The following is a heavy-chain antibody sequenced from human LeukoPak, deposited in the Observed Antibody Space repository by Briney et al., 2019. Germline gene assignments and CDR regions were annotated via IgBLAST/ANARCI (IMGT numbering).Heavy chain of an antibody. J-gene: IGHJ4*02. V-gene: IGHV3-20*04. D-gene: IGHD4-17*01. CDR3: ARAQTYGDSRLLLDY. Sequence: GGSLRLSCAVSGFTFDDYAMHWVRQAPGKGLEWVSGINWNGGSTGYADSVEGRFTIFRDNAKNSQYLQMNSLRVEDTALYYCARAQTYGDSRLLLDYWGQGTLVTVSS. CDR2: INWNGGST. CDR1: GFTFDDYA.